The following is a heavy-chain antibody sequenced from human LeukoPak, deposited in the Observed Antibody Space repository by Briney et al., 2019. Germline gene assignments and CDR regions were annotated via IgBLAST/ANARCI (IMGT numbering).Heavy chain of an antibody. CDR1: GGSFSGYY. CDR3: ASVAGPFTRSGYYLSAFDI. V-gene: IGHV4-34*01. D-gene: IGHD3-22*01. Sequence: SETLSLTCAVYGGSFSGYYWSWIRQPPGKGLEWIGEINHSGSTNYNPSLKSRVTISVDTSKNQFSLKLSSVTAADTAVYYCASVAGPFTRSGYYLSAFDIWGQGTMVTVSS. J-gene: IGHJ3*02. CDR2: INHSGST.